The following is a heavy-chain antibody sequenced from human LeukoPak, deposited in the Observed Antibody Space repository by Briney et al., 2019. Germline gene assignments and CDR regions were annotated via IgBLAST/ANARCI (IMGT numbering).Heavy chain of an antibody. J-gene: IGHJ5*02. CDR1: GHRFTNHW. CDR3: ARRPYSGSPNWFDP. D-gene: IGHD1-26*01. CDR2: INLGDSDT. V-gene: IGHV5-51*01. Sequence: GESLKISCEVSGHRFTNHWIGWVRKMPGKGLEWMGIINLGDSDTKYSPSFQGQVTISLDQSISTAYLQWRSLKASDTAMYYCARRPYSGSPNWFDPWGQGTLVTVSS.